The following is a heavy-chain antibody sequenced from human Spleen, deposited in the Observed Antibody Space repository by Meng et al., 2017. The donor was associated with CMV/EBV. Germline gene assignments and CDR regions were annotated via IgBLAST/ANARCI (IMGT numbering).Heavy chain of an antibody. CDR3: ARDQYYDFWSGYYTNNGMDV. Sequence: GESLKISCAASGFTFSDYYMSWIRQAPGKGLEWVSYISSSGSTIYYADSVKGRFTVSRDNAKNSLFLQMNSLRAEDTALYYCARDQYYDFWSGYYTNNGMDVWGQGTTVTVSS. CDR1: GFTFSDYY. J-gene: IGHJ6*02. D-gene: IGHD3-3*01. V-gene: IGHV3-11*01. CDR2: ISSSGSTI.